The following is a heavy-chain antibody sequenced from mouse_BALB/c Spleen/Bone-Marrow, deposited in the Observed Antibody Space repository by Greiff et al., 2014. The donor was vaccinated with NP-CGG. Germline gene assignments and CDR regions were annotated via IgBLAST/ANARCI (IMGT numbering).Heavy chain of an antibody. CDR3: ARRPWFAY. V-gene: IGHV1-54*01. Sequence: VQLQESGAEQVRPGTSVKVSCKAAGYAFTYYLIDWIKQRPGQRPGQGLEWIGVINPGTGGTNYNEKFKGRATLTADNSSSTAYMQLSSLTSDDSVVYFCARRPWFAYWGQGTLVTVSA. CDR2: INPGTGGT. J-gene: IGHJ3*01. CDR1: GYAFTYYL.